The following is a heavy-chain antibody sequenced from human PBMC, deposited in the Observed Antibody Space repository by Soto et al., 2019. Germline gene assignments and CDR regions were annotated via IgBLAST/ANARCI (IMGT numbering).Heavy chain of an antibody. Sequence: EVQLVESGGGLVQPGRSLRLSCAASGFTFDDYAMHWVRQAPGKGLEWVSGISWNSGSIGYADSVKGQFTISRDNTKNSLYVQMNCLRAEDTALYYCAKDMGPADYGDYATYFDYWGQGTLVTVSS. CDR2: ISWNSGSI. CDR3: AKDMGPADYGDYATYFDY. CDR1: GFTFDDYA. V-gene: IGHV3-9*01. D-gene: IGHD4-17*01. J-gene: IGHJ4*02.